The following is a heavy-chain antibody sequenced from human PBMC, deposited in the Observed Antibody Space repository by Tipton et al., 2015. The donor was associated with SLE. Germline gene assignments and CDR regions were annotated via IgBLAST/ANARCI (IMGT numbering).Heavy chain of an antibody. D-gene: IGHD1-26*01. CDR3: ARRWMGAVRGRDAFDI. J-gene: IGHJ3*02. CDR2: IYYSGST. Sequence: TLSLTCTVSGGSISSYYWSWIRQPAGKGLEWIGSIYYSGSTYYNPSLKSRVTISADTSKNQFSLKLSSVTAADTAVYYCARRWMGAVRGRDAFDIWGQGTMVTVSS. V-gene: IGHV4-59*05. CDR1: GGSISSYY.